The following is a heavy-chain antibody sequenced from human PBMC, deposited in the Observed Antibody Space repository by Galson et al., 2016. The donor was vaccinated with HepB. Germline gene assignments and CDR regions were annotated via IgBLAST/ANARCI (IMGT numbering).Heavy chain of an antibody. CDR1: GFTFSNYV. CDR3: AKDKMGQGFLDY. D-gene: IGHD5-24*01. CDR2: ISGSADRT. V-gene: IGHV3-23*01. Sequence: SLRLSCAASGFTFSNYVMSWVRQAPGKGLEWVSSISGSADRTYYADSVKGRFTISRDNSKNTLYLQMNTLQADDTATYYCAKDKMGQGFLDYWGQGTLVTVSS. J-gene: IGHJ4*02.